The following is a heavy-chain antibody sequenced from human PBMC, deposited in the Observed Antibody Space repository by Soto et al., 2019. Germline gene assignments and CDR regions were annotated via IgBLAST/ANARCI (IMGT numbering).Heavy chain of an antibody. J-gene: IGHJ4*02. V-gene: IGHV4-31*03. D-gene: IGHD3-9*01. CDR3: ARVDHRGYFAILTDY. CDR2: IYDSVNT. Sequence: PSETLSLTCTVSGDSLSSGGLYWSWIRQHPGKGLEWIGHIYDSVNTYYSPSLRSRVTISADMSKNQFSLNLRSVTAADTAVYYCARVDHRGYFAILTDYWGQGTLVTVSS. CDR1: GDSLSSGGLY.